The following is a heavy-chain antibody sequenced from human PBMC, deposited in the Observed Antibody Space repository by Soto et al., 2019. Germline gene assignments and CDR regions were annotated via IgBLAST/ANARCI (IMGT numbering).Heavy chain of an antibody. J-gene: IGHJ6*02. V-gene: IGHV1-69*06. CDR3: ARGGLAAAGTFYYYYGIDV. D-gene: IGHD6-13*01. CDR2: IIPIFGTA. Sequence: QVQLVQSGAEVKKPGSSVKVSCKASGGTFSSYAISWVRQAPGQGLEWMGGIIPIFGTANYAQKFQGRVTITADKSTSTAYMELSSLRSEDTAVYYCARGGLAAAGTFYYYYGIDVWGQGTTVTVSS. CDR1: GGTFSSYA.